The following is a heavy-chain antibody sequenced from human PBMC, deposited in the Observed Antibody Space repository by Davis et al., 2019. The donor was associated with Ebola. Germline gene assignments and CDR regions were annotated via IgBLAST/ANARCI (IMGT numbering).Heavy chain of an antibody. V-gene: IGHV3-66*02. D-gene: IGHD3-10*01. CDR2: IYSGGST. Sequence: GESLKISCAASGITLSSYSMNCVRQAPGKGLEWVSVIYSGGSTYYADSVKGRFTISRHNSKNTLYLQMNSLRAEDTAVYYCAKLERGVWGQGTLVTVSS. CDR3: AKLERGV. J-gene: IGHJ1*01. CDR1: GITLSSYS.